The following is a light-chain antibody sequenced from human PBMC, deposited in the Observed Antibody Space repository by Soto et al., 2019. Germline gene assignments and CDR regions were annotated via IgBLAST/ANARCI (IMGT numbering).Light chain of an antibody. J-gene: IGLJ1*01. CDR3: QSYDSSLSGSEV. CDR1: SSNIGAGYD. Sequence: QAVVTQPPSVSGAPGQRVTISCTGSSSNIGAGYDVHWYQQLPGTAPKLLIYGNGNRPSGVPDRFSGSKSGTSASLAITGLQAEDEADYYRQSYDSSLSGSEVFGTGTKLTVL. CDR2: GNG. V-gene: IGLV1-40*01.